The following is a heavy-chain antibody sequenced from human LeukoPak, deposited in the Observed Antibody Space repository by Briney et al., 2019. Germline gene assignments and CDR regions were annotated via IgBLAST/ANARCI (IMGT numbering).Heavy chain of an antibody. CDR3: ARTVNEGSGWYHY. Sequence: GEPLKISCKGSGYSFTSYWLGWVRQMPGKGLEWMGIIYPGDSDTRYSPSFQGQVTVSADKSISTAYLQWSSLKASDTAMYYCARTVNEGSGWYHYWGQGTLVTVSS. J-gene: IGHJ4*02. CDR2: IYPGDSDT. D-gene: IGHD6-19*01. CDR1: GYSFTSYW. V-gene: IGHV5-51*01.